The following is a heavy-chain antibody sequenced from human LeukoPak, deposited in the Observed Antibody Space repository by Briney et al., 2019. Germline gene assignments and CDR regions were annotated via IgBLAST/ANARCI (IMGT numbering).Heavy chain of an antibody. V-gene: IGHV4-38-2*02. CDR3: ARGEMATIFSLKENYYFDY. J-gene: IGHJ4*02. Sequence: PSETLSLTCTVSGYSISSGYYWGWIRQPPGKGLEWIGSIYYSGSTYYNPSLKSRVTISVDTSKNQFSLKLSSVTAADTAVYYCARGEMATIFSLKENYYFDYWGQGTLVTVSS. CDR2: IYYSGST. D-gene: IGHD5-24*01. CDR1: GYSISSGYY.